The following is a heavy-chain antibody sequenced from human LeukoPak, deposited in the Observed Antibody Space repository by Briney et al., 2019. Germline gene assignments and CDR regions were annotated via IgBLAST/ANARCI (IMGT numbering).Heavy chain of an antibody. CDR2: INAGNGNT. CDR1: GYMFTSYA. D-gene: IGHD6-13*01. Sequence: ASVKVSCKASGYMFTSYAMHWVRQAPGQGLEWMGWINAGNGNTNYAQKLQGRVTMTTDTSTSTAYMELRSLRSDDTAVYYCARDLSSSKARYGMDVWGQGTTVTVSS. CDR3: ARDLSSSKARYGMDV. J-gene: IGHJ6*02. V-gene: IGHV1-3*01.